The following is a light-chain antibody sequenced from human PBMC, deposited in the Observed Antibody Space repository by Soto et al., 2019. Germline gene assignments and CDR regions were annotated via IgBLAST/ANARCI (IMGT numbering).Light chain of an antibody. CDR1: ESIKGW. CDR2: DAS. CDR3: QQYNNGWT. V-gene: IGKV1-5*01. J-gene: IGKJ1*01. Sequence: DIQVTQSPSTLSASVGDKGTITCRASESIKGWLAWYQQKPGKAPKLLIYDASSLKGGVPSRFRGSGSGTEFNLTISSLQPDDFATYYCQQYNNGWTFGQGTKVEIK.